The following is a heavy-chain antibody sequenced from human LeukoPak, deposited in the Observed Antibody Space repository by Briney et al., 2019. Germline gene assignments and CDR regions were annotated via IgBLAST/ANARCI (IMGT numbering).Heavy chain of an antibody. Sequence: GSSVTVSCKASGGTFSSYAISWLRQAPGQGLEWMGGIIPIFGTANYAQKFQGRVTITTDEATSTAYMELSSLRSEDTAVYYCASHRGGYPLDYWGQGTLVTVSS. CDR1: GGTFSSYA. CDR3: ASHRGGYPLDY. J-gene: IGHJ4*02. CDR2: IIPIFGTA. V-gene: IGHV1-69*05. D-gene: IGHD5-12*01.